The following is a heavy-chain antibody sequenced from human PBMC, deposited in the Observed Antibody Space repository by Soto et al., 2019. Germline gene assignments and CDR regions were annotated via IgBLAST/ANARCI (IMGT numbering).Heavy chain of an antibody. D-gene: IGHD6-19*01. Sequence: QDQLVQSGAEVKKPGASVTVSCKASGYSFTNYGVTWVRQAPGQGLEWMGCISAFNGNTHYAQHLEGRVMITDEASTRASLMELRRLSYDATAVYYCGGGGVVAPVAGSNTYYYYMDVWGKGTTVTVSS. J-gene: IGHJ6*03. CDR3: GGGGVVAPVAGSNTYYYYMDV. V-gene: IGHV1-18*01. CDR1: GYSFTNYG. CDR2: ISAFNGNT.